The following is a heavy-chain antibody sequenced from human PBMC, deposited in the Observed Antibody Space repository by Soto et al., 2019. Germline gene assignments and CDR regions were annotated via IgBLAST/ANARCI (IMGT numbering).Heavy chain of an antibody. J-gene: IGHJ4*02. CDR1: GNTYSHYG. CDR3: ATEKRGYESLLDY. D-gene: IGHD5-12*01. CDR2: IIPVSGVA. Sequence: QVQLVQSGAEVRKPGSSVKVSCRASGNTYSHYGVRWVRQAPGQGLEWMGGIIPVSGVANYAQRFQGRLTFTADDSTTTAFMEVSSLRSEDTSIYYCATEKRGYESLLDYWGQGTLVTVS. V-gene: IGHV1-69*01.